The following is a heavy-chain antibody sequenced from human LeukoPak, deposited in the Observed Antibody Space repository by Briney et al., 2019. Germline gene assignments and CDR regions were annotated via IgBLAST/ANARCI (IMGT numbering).Heavy chain of an antibody. D-gene: IGHD1-26*01. J-gene: IGHJ6*04. V-gene: IGHV4-59*08. CDR3: ARRSVGASVRSV. CDR1: GGSSSDYL. CDR2: IYYSGST. Sequence: SETLSLTCTVSGGSSSDYLWSWIRQPPGKGLEWIGYIYYSGSTNYNPSLKSRVAISLDTSKTHFSLSLTSVTAADTAVYYCARRSVGASVRSVWGKGTTVTVSS.